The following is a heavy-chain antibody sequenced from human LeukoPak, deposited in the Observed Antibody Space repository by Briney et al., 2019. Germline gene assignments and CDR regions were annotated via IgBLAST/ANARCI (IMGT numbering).Heavy chain of an antibody. CDR3: AKDVKYNWNYIDY. Sequence: PGGSLRLSCAASGFTVSSNYMHWVRQAPGKGLEWVAVISYDGSSKYYADSVKGRFTISRDNSKNTLYLQMNSLRAEDTALYYCAKDVKYNWNYIDYWGQGALVTVSS. J-gene: IGHJ4*02. D-gene: IGHD1-20*01. CDR1: GFTVSSNY. V-gene: IGHV3-30*18. CDR2: ISYDGSSK.